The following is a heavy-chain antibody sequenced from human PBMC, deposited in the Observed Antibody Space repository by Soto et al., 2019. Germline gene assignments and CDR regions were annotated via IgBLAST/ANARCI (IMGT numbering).Heavy chain of an antibody. CDR2: ISGSGGST. D-gene: IGHD2-15*01. CDR3: AKSTDIVVVVAATLDY. V-gene: IGHV3-23*01. Sequence: GGSLRFSCAASGFTFSSYAMSWVRQAPGKGLEWVSAISGSGGSTYYADSVKGRFTISRDNSKNTLYLQMNSLRAEDAAVYYCAKSTDIVVVVAATLDYWGQGTLVTVSS. CDR1: GFTFSSYA. J-gene: IGHJ4*02.